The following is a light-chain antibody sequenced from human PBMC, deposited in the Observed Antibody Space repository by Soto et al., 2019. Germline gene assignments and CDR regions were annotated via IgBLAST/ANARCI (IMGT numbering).Light chain of an antibody. J-gene: IGKJ1*01. CDR1: QTVTSSF. CDR3: QQYGDSPWT. CDR2: GAS. V-gene: IGKV3-20*01. Sequence: EIVLTQSPGPLSLSPGERATLSCRASQTVTSSFLAWYQRKPGQAPRLLIYGASDRATGIPDRFSGSGSGTDFTLTISRLEPEDFAVYYCQQYGDSPWTFGQGTKVEIK.